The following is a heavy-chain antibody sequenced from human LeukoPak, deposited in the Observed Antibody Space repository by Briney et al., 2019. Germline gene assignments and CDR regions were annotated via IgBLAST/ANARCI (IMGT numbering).Heavy chain of an antibody. CDR3: AKNTALTGEFES. J-gene: IGHJ4*02. CDR2: MNPNSGNT. V-gene: IGHV1-8*01. D-gene: IGHD7-27*01. CDR1: GYTFTSYD. Sequence: ASVKVSCKASGYTFTSYDVNWFRQATGQGLEWMGWMNPNSGNTGYAQKFQGRVTLTRDTSISPAYMELSSLRSEDTAVYYCAKNTALTGEFESWGQGTLVTVSS.